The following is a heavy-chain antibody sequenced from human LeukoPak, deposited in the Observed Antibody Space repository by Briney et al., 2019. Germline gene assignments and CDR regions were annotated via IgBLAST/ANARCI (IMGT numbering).Heavy chain of an antibody. V-gene: IGHV4-61*01. CDR3: AREYQLLGFDY. D-gene: IGHD2-2*01. CDR2: IYYNGSA. Sequence: PSETLSLTCTVSGGSVSSGSYYWSWIRQPPGKGLEWIGYIYYNGSANYNPSLKSRVTISVDTSKNQFSLKLSSVTAADTAVYYCAREYQLLGFDYWGQGTLVTVSS. J-gene: IGHJ4*02. CDR1: GGSVSSGSYY.